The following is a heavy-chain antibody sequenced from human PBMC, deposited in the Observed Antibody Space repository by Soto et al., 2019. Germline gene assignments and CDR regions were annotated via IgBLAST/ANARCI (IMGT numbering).Heavy chain of an antibody. Sequence: SETLSLTCTVSGGSITDYSWVWIRQPAGKGLEWIGRIFSSGSTNYNPSLKGRITMSLDTSKNQFSLKLNSATATDTAVYFCARDQGVVVTADNWLAPWGRGSLVTVSS. V-gene: IGHV4-4*07. CDR2: IFSSGST. J-gene: IGHJ5*02. CDR3: ARDQGVVVTADNWLAP. CDR1: GGSITDYS. D-gene: IGHD2-21*02.